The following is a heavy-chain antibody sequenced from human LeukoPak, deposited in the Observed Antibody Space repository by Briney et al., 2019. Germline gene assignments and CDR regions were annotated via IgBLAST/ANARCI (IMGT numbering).Heavy chain of an antibody. CDR3: GRGMRDYYGLDY. D-gene: IGHD3-10*01. V-gene: IGHV3-7*01. Sequence: PGGSLRLSCAASGFTFSGYVMTWVRQAPGKGLEWVANIDEDGNEKYYVDSVKGRFTISRDNAKKSLYLQMNRLTVEDTAVYYCGRGMRDYYGLDYWGQGFLVTVSS. CDR2: IDEDGNEK. CDR1: GFTFSGYV. J-gene: IGHJ4*02.